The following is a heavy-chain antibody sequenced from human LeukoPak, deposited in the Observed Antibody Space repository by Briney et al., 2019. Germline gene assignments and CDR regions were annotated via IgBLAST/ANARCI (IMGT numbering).Heavy chain of an antibody. Sequence: PSETLSLTCTVSGGSISSYYWSWIRQPPGKGLEWIGYISYSGSTNYNPSLKSRVTISIDTSKNQFSLKLRSVTAADTAVYYCARTYCSGGSCHFDYWGQGTLVTVSS. D-gene: IGHD2-15*01. CDR2: ISYSGST. CDR3: ARTYCSGGSCHFDY. CDR1: GGSISSYY. V-gene: IGHV4-59*08. J-gene: IGHJ4*02.